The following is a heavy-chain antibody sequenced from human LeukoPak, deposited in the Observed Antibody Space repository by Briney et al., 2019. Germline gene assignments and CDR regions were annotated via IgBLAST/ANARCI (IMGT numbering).Heavy chain of an antibody. CDR1: GYSFTSYW. D-gene: IGHD2-21*02. CDR2: IYPGDSDT. J-gene: IGHJ4*02. V-gene: IGHV5-51*01. Sequence: GESLKISCKGSGYSFTSYWIGWVRQMPGKGLEWMGIIYPGDSDTRYSPSFQGQVTISADKSISTAYLQWSSLKASDTAMYYCARGCGGDRSNTLFDYWGQGTLVTVSS. CDR3: ARGCGGDRSNTLFDY.